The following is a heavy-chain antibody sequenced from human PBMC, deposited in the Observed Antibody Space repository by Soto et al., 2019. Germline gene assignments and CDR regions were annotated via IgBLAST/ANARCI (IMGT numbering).Heavy chain of an antibody. J-gene: IGHJ5*02. D-gene: IGHD2-15*01. Sequence: EVQLVESGGGLVQPGGSLRLSCAASGFTFSSYWMSWVRQAPGKGLEWVANIKQDGSEKYYVDSVKGRFTISRDSAKNSLYLQMNSLRDEDTAVYYCARDFAIVVVVAATPWFDPWGQGTLVTVSS. CDR3: ARDFAIVVVVAATPWFDP. V-gene: IGHV3-7*01. CDR1: GFTFSSYW. CDR2: IKQDGSEK.